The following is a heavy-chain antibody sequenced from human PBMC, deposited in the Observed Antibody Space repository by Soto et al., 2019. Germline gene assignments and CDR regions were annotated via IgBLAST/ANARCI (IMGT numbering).Heavy chain of an antibody. Sequence: ASVKVSCKASGGTFSSYAISWVRQAPGQGLEWMGGIIPIFGTANYAQKFQGRVTITADESTSTAYMELSSLRSEDTAVYYCARVDEVAATPYGMDVWGQGTTVTVSS. J-gene: IGHJ6*02. D-gene: IGHD2-15*01. V-gene: IGHV1-69*13. CDR1: GGTFSSYA. CDR2: IIPIFGTA. CDR3: ARVDEVAATPYGMDV.